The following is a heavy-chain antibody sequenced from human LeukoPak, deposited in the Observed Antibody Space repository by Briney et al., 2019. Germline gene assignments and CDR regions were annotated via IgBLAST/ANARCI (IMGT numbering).Heavy chain of an antibody. J-gene: IGHJ4*02. V-gene: IGHV4-59*01. CDR3: ARGVVAVAGRVFDY. Sequence: SETLSLTCTVSGDSMSSFYWSWIRQPPGKGLEWIGYIYYSGSTNYDPSLKSRVTISIDTSKNQFSLKLNSLTAADTAVYYCARGVVAVAGRVFDYWGQGTLVTVSS. CDR2: IYYSGST. CDR1: GDSMSSFY. D-gene: IGHD6-19*01.